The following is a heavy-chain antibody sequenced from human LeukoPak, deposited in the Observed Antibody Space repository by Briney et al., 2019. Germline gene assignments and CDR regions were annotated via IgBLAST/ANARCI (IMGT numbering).Heavy chain of an antibody. CDR3: ARQTSSGGFDY. CDR1: GASINNYY. D-gene: IGHD3-10*01. CDR2: IYTSGRT. J-gene: IGHJ4*02. V-gene: IGHV4-4*07. Sequence: PSETLSLTCTVSGASINNYYWSWIRQPAGKGLEWIGRIYTSGRTNYNPSLKSRLTMSEETSKNQFSLKLSSATAADTAVYYCARQTSSGGFDYWGQGTLVTVSS.